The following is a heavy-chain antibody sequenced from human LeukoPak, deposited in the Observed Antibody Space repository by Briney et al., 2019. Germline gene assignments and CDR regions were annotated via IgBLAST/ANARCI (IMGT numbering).Heavy chain of an antibody. V-gene: IGHV3-23*01. CDR2: ISNDGGGT. D-gene: IGHD3-22*01. CDR3: AKGSSGYLVDL. Sequence: GGSLRLSCAASGFIFNNYGLIWVRQAPGKGLEWVLAISNDGGGTNYADFVKGRFTISRDNSKNTLFLQMNSLRAEDTALYYCAKGSSGYLVDLWGQGTLVTVSS. CDR1: GFIFNNYG. J-gene: IGHJ5*02.